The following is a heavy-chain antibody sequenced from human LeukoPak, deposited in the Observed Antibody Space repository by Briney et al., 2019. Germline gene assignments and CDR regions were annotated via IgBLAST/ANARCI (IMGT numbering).Heavy chain of an antibody. CDR3: ARTDYSYYFDY. CDR1: GFTFSSYW. V-gene: IGHV3-7*01. D-gene: IGHD4-11*01. CDR2: IKQDGSEK. Sequence: PGGSPRLSCAASGFTFSSYWMSWVRQAPGKGLEWVANIKQDGSEKYYVDSVKGRFTISRDNAKNSLYLQMNSLRAEDTAVYYCARTDYSYYFDYWGQGTLVTVSS. J-gene: IGHJ4*02.